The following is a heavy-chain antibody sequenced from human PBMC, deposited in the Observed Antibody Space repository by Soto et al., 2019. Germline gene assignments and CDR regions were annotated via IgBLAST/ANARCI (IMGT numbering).Heavy chain of an antibody. V-gene: IGHV3-30*18. CDR2: ISYDGSNK. Sequence: GGSLRLSCAASGFTFSSYGMHWVRQAPGKGLEWVAVISYDGSNKYYADSVKGRFTISRDNSKNTLYLQMNSLRAEDTAVYYCAKDGAITGPPSGHWCDPWGQGTLGTGSA. CDR3: AKDGAITGPPSGHWCDP. CDR1: GFTFSSYG. J-gene: IGHJ5*02. D-gene: IGHD1-20*01.